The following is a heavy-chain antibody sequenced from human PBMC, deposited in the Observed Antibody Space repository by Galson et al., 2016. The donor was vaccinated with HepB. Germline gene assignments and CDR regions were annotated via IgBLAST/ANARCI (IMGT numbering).Heavy chain of an antibody. Sequence: SVKVSCKASGGTLNNYAISWVRQAPGQGLEWMGGIIPIFHTTNYAQTFQGRLTITADESTSTTYMELSSLRSEDTAIYFCARDWGTSGTFYFDYWGQGTLVTVSS. V-gene: IGHV1-69*13. CDR3: ARDWGTSGTFYFDY. CDR1: GGTLNNYA. CDR2: IIPIFHTT. D-gene: IGHD2-2*01. J-gene: IGHJ4*02.